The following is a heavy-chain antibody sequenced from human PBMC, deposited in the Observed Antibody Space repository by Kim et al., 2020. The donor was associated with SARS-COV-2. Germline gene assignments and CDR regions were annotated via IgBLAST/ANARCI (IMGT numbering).Heavy chain of an antibody. CDR3: ARDGDNDYGDYGDY. J-gene: IGHJ4*02. D-gene: IGHD4-17*01. V-gene: IGHV3-7*03. Sequence: GGSLRLSCAASGFTFSSYWMSWVRQAPGKGLEWVANIKQDGSEKYYVDSVKGRFTISRDNAKNSLYLQMNSLRAEDTAVYYCARDGDNDYGDYGDYWGQGTLVTVSS. CDR1: GFTFSSYW. CDR2: IKQDGSEK.